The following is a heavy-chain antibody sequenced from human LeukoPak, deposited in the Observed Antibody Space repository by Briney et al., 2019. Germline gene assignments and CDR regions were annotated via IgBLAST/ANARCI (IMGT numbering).Heavy chain of an antibody. D-gene: IGHD6-13*01. Sequence: CLRLSCAASGFSFDDYAMRWVRQPPGKGRGWVSCISWKIANIGYADSAQGRFTISRANAKNSLYLQMNSLRAEDTALYYWATARSLRIAAALLAYWGQATLATVS. J-gene: IGHJ4*02. CDR1: GFSFDDYA. CDR3: ATARSLRIAAALLAY. CDR2: ISWKIANI. V-gene: IGHV3-9*01.